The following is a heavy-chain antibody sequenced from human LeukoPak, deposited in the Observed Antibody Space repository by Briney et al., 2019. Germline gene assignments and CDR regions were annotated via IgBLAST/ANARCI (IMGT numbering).Heavy chain of an antibody. CDR2: IYYSGST. V-gene: IGHV4-31*03. CDR3: ARGDYDSSGYSNPGYYGMDV. D-gene: IGHD3-22*01. Sequence: PSETLSLTCTVSGGSISSGGYYWSWIRQHPGKGLEWIGYIYYSGSTYYNPSLKSRVTISVDTSKNQFSLKLSSVTAADMAVYYCARGDYDSSGYSNPGYYGMDVWGQGTTVTVSS. J-gene: IGHJ6*02. CDR1: GGSISSGGYY.